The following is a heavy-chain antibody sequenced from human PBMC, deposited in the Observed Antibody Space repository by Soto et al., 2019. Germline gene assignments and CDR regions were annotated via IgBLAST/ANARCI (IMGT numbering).Heavy chain of an antibody. V-gene: IGHV3-23*01. Sequence: GGSLRLSCAASGFTFSSYAMSWVRQAPGNGLEWVSAISGSGGSTYYADSVKGRFTISRDNSKNTLYLQMNSLRAEDTAVYYCAKGPYDSSGYYDYWGQGTLVTVSS. CDR3: AKGPYDSSGYYDY. D-gene: IGHD3-22*01. J-gene: IGHJ4*02. CDR2: ISGSGGST. CDR1: GFTFSSYA.